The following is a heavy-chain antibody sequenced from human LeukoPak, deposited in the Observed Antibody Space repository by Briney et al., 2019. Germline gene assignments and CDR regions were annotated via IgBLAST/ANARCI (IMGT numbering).Heavy chain of an antibody. CDR2: ISAYNGNT. V-gene: IGHV1-18*01. D-gene: IGHD2-15*01. Sequence: ASVKVSCKASGYTFTSYGISWVRQAPGQGLEWMGWISAYNGNTNYAQKLQGRVTMTTDTSTSTAYMELRSLRSDYTAVYYCARVLAKRVVAATNDYWGQGTLVTVSS. CDR3: ARVLAKRVVAATNDY. J-gene: IGHJ4*02. CDR1: GYTFTSYG.